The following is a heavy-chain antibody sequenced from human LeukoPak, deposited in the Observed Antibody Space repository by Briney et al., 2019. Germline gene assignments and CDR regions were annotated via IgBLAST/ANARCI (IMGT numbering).Heavy chain of an antibody. CDR3: AKGDLGFGRFYFDY. V-gene: IGHV3-23*01. Sequence: GGSLRLSCAASGFSFSDSWMSWVRQAPGKGPEWVSSISGSGGTTYNADSVKGRFTISRDNSKNTLYLQMNNLRAEDTAVYYCAKGDLGFGRFYFDYWGHGNLVTVSP. CDR1: GFSFSDSW. J-gene: IGHJ4*01. D-gene: IGHD3-16*01. CDR2: ISGSGGTT.